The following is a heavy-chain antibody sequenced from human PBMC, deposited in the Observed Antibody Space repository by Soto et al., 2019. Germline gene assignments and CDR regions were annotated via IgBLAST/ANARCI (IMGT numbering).Heavy chain of an antibody. CDR1: VYSFTSYW. J-gene: IGHJ4*02. D-gene: IGHD2-15*01. V-gene: IGHV5-10-1*01. Sequence: GESLKISCKGSVYSFTSYWISWVRQMPGKGLEWMGRIDPSDSYTNYSPSFQGHVTISADKSISTAYLQWSSLKASDTAMYYCAREPPCSGGSCFELDYWGQGTLVTVSS. CDR2: IDPSDSYT. CDR3: AREPPCSGGSCFELDY.